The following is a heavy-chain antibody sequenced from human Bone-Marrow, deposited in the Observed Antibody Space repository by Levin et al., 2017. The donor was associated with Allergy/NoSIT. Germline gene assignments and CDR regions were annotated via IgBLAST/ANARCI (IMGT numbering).Heavy chain of an antibody. CDR2: IYWDNDK. Sequence: VSGPTLVKPTQTLTLTCTFSGFSVSTKGVGVGWIRQPPGKALEWLAFIYWDNDKRYSPSLRTRLTITKDTSRNDVVLRMTNVNPVDTGTYYCAHKKGEEPLNWGQGTPVTVSS. D-gene: IGHD3-16*01. V-gene: IGHV2-5*02. J-gene: IGHJ4*02. CDR1: GFSVSTKGVG. CDR3: AHKKGEEPLN.